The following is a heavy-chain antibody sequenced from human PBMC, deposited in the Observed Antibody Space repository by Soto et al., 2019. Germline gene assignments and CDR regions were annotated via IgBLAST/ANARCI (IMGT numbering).Heavy chain of an antibody. Sequence: GGSLRLSCAASGFTFSNAGMNWVRQAPGKGLEWVGRIKSKTDGGTTDYAAPVKGRFTISRDDSKNTLYLQMNSLKTEDTAVYYCTTGGRYFDWLSDFDYLGQGTLVTVS. CDR3: TTGGRYFDWLSDFDY. J-gene: IGHJ4*02. CDR1: GFTFSNAG. CDR2: IKSKTDGGTT. D-gene: IGHD3-9*01. V-gene: IGHV3-15*07.